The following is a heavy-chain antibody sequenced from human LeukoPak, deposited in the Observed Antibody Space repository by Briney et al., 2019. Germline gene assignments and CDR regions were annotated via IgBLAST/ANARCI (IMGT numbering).Heavy chain of an antibody. V-gene: IGHV3-48*01. D-gene: IGHD2-2*01. J-gene: IGHJ4*02. Sequence: GGSLRLSCAVSGFTLSNYSMNWVRQAPGKGLEWISYISGSGFTIHYADSVKGRFTISRDNAKNSLYLQMNSLRAEDTAVYYCARGEVPAARRWYFDYWGQGTLVTVSS. CDR1: GFTLSNYS. CDR2: ISGSGFTI. CDR3: ARGEVPAARRWYFDY.